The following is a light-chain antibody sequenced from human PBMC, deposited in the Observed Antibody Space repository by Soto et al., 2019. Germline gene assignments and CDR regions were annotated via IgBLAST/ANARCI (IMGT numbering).Light chain of an antibody. CDR1: SSDVGGYNY. Sequence: QSALTQPRSVSGSPGQSVTISCTGTSSDVGGYNYVSWYQQHPGKAPKLMIYDVSKRPSGVPDRFSGSKSGNTASLTISGLQADDDADDYCCSSSGSYTFGVFGTGTKLTVL. J-gene: IGLJ1*01. CDR2: DVS. V-gene: IGLV2-11*01. CDR3: CSSSGSYTFGV.